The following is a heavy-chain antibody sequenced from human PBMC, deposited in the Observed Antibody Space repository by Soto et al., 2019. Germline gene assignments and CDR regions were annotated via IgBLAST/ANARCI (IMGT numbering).Heavy chain of an antibody. CDR2: INHSGST. V-gene: IGHV4-34*01. CDR3: ARGGGTDYYYYMDV. Sequence: SETLSLTCAVYGGSFSGYYWSWIRQPPGKGLEWIGEINHSGSTNYNPSLKSRVTISVDTSKNQFSLKLSSVTAADTAVYYCARGGGTDYYYYMDVWGKGTTVTVTS. D-gene: IGHD1-1*01. J-gene: IGHJ6*03. CDR1: GGSFSGYY.